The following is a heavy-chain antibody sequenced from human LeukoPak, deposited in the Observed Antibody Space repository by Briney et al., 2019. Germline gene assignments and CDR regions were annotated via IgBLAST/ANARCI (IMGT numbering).Heavy chain of an antibody. D-gene: IGHD6-13*01. Sequence: GASVKVSCKASGYTFTSYYMHWVRQAPGQGLEWMGIINPSGGSTSYAQKFQGRVTMTRDTSTSTVYMELSSLRSEDTAVYYCARDLLSSWYDNWFDPWGQGTLVTISS. V-gene: IGHV1-46*01. CDR1: GYTFTSYY. J-gene: IGHJ5*02. CDR3: ARDLLSSWYDNWFDP. CDR2: INPSGGST.